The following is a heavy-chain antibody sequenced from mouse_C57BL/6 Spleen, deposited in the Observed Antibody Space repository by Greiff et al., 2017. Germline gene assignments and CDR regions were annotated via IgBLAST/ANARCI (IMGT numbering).Heavy chain of an antibody. D-gene: IGHD1-1*01. J-gene: IGHJ2*01. Sequence: VQLQQSGAELVMPGASVKLSCKASGYTFTSYWMHWVKQRPGQGLEWIGEIDPSDSYTNYNQKFKGKSTLTVDKSSSTAYMQLSSLTSEDSAVYYWARYEGDGSSFGYWGQGTTLTVSS. CDR2: IDPSDSYT. V-gene: IGHV1-69*01. CDR3: ARYEGDGSSFGY. CDR1: GYTFTSYW.